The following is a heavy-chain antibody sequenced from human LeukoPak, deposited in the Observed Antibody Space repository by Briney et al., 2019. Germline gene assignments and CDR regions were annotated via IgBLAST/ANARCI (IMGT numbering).Heavy chain of an antibody. J-gene: IGHJ5*01. D-gene: IGHD2-21*02. CDR3: ARMALDGGDSIGFDS. Sequence: ASVKVSCKVSGYTFTDYFIHWVRQAPGQGLEGMGWINPNIGDASYAQKFQDRVTMTRDRSINTAYMELSRLTSDDTAVYYCARMALDGGDSIGFDSWGQGTLVTVSS. CDR2: INPNIGDA. V-gene: IGHV1-2*02. CDR1: GYTFTDYF.